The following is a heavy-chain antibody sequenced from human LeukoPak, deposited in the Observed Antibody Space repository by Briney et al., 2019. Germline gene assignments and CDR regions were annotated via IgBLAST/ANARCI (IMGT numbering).Heavy chain of an antibody. CDR1: GFTF. J-gene: IGHJ4*02. CDR3: ARDQNGDYGY. CDR2: ISGSGDTT. Sequence: GGSLRLSCAASGFTFMNWVRQAPGMGLEWVSSISGSGDTTYYADSVKGRFTISRDNSKNTLYLQMNSLRAEDTAVYYCARDQNGDYGYWGQGTPVTVSS. V-gene: IGHV3-23*01. D-gene: IGHD4-17*01.